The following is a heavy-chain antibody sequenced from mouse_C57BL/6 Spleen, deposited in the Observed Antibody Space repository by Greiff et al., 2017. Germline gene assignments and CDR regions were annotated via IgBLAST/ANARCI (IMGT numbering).Heavy chain of an antibody. D-gene: IGHD1-1*01. CDR3: ARLGITTVVEDY. CDR1: GYTFTSYG. J-gene: IGHJ2*01. Sequence: VQLMESGAELARPGASVKLSCTASGYTFTSYGISWVKQRTGQGLEWIGEIYPRSGNTYYNEKFKGKATLTADKSSSTAYMELRSLTSEDSAVYFGARLGITTVVEDYWGQGTTLTVSS. V-gene: IGHV1-81*01. CDR2: IYPRSGNT.